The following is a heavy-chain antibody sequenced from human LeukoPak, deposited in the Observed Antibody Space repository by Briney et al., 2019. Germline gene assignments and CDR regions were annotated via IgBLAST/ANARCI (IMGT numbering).Heavy chain of an antibody. CDR2: IWNDGNNR. J-gene: IGHJ5*02. CDR1: GFMFSNHG. CDR3: VRGGPSTWS. Sequence: GRSLRLSCAVSGFMFSNHGMHWVRQAPGKGLEWVAIIWNDGNNRYYAGSVRGRFTISRDDAKNTLYLQMNNLRAEDTAVYYCVRGGPSTWSWGQGTLVTVSS. V-gene: IGHV3-33*08. D-gene: IGHD2-15*01.